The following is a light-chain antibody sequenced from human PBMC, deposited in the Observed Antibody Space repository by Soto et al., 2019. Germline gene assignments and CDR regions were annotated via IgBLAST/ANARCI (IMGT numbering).Light chain of an antibody. CDR2: ATS. CDR3: LQHNSFTFA. Sequence: DIQVTQSASSLSASVGDRVTITCRASQGVGDRLGWYQQKPGNAPKRLIYATSNLESGVPSRFSGSGSGTEFTLTISSLKPEDLATYYCLQHNSFTFAFGPGTKVDIK. V-gene: IGKV1-17*01. J-gene: IGKJ3*01. CDR1: QGVGDR.